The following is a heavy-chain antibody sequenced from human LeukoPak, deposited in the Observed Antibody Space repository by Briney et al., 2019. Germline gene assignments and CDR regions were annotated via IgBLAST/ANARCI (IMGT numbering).Heavy chain of an antibody. Sequence: GGSLRLSCTASGFTFGNYAMSWFRQAPGKGLEWVGFIRSKAYGGTTEYAASVKGRFTISRDDSKSIAYLQMNSLKTEDTAVYYCTRDKRQQLVRFDYWGQGTLVTVSS. J-gene: IGHJ4*02. CDR2: IRSKAYGGTT. V-gene: IGHV3-49*03. CDR3: TRDKRQQLVRFDY. D-gene: IGHD6-13*01. CDR1: GFTFGNYA.